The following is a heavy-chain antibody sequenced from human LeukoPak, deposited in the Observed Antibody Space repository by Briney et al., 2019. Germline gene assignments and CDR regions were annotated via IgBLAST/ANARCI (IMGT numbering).Heavy chain of an antibody. V-gene: IGHV4-4*09. J-gene: IGHJ6*03. CDR1: GGSISSYY. Sequence: SETLSLTCTVSGGSISSYYWSWIRQPPGKGLEWIGYIYTSGSTNHNPSLKSRVTISVDTSKNQFSLKLSSVTAADTAVYYCARQAEKYYYYYMDVWGKGTTVTVSS. CDR2: IYTSGST. CDR3: ARQAEKYYYYYMDV.